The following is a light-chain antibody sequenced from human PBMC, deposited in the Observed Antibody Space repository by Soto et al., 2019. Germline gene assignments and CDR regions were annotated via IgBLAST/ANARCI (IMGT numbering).Light chain of an antibody. Sequence: QAVLTQSPSASASLGASVKLTCTLSSGHISYAIAWHQQQPEKGPRYLMKLNSDGSHNKGDEIPDRFSGSSSGAERYLTISSLQSEDEADYYCQTWGTGIPVVFGGGTKVTVL. V-gene: IGLV4-69*01. CDR1: SGHISYA. CDR3: QTWGTGIPVV. J-gene: IGLJ2*01. CDR2: LNSDGSH.